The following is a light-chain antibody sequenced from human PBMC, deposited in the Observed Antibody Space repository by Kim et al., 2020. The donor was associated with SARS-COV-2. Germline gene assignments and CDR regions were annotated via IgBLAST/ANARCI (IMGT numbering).Light chain of an antibody. Sequence: GQKGPIPCTGRSYSIGNNSVTWYQQLPGQAPKRLIYDNNNRPSGIPDLFSGSESGTSATLGITGLQTGDEADYYCGTWDSSLSAVVFGGGTQLTVL. J-gene: IGLJ2*01. CDR3: GTWDSSLSAVV. CDR1: SYSIGNNS. V-gene: IGLV1-51*01. CDR2: DNN.